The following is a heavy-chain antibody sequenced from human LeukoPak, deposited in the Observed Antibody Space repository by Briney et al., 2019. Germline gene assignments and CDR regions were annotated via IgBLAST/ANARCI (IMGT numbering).Heavy chain of an antibody. V-gene: IGHV1-69*13. CDR2: IIPIFGTA. CDR3: ARGRGQLVFDY. Sequence: APVKVSCKASGGTFSSYAISWVRQAPGQGLEWMGGIIPIFGTANYAQKFQGRVTITADESTSTAYMELSSLRSEDTAVYYCARGRGQLVFDYWGQGTLVTVSS. CDR1: GGTFSSYA. J-gene: IGHJ4*02. D-gene: IGHD6-13*01.